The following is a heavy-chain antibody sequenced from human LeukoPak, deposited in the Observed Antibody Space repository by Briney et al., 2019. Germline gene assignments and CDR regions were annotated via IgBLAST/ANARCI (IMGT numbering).Heavy chain of an antibody. CDR1: GFTFSDYY. CDR2: ISSSGSTI. J-gene: IGHJ3*02. CDR3: ARDQEWGPHPFDI. Sequence: GGSPRLSCAASGFTFSDYYMSWIRQAPGKGLEWVSYISSSGSTIYYADSVKGRFTISRDNAKNSLYLQMNSLRAEDTAVYYCARDQEWGPHPFDIWGQGTMVTVSS. V-gene: IGHV3-11*01. D-gene: IGHD7-27*01.